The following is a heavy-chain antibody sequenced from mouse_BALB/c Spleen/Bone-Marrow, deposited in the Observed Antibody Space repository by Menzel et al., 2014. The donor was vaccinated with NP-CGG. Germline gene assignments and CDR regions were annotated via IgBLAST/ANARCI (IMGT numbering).Heavy chain of an antibody. CDR2: IYPGNSDT. CDR1: GYTFTSYW. CDR3: TRGITTVVATRAMDY. V-gene: IGHV1-5*01. D-gene: IGHD1-1*01. Sequence: AHLKESGTVLARPGASVKMSCKASGYTFTSYWMHWVKQRPGQGLEWIGAIYPGNSDTSYNQKFKGKAKLTAVTSTSTAYMDLSSLTNEDSAVYYCTRGITTVVATRAMDYWGQGTSVTVSS. J-gene: IGHJ4*01.